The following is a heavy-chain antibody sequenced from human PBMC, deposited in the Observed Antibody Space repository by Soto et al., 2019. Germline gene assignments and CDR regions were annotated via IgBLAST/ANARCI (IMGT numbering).Heavy chain of an antibody. D-gene: IGHD6-13*01. V-gene: IGHV4-39*01. CDR2: IYYSGST. CDR3: ARQTRIAAAGTWFDP. CDR1: GESISGTIYY. J-gene: IGHJ5*02. Sequence: SETLSLTCIVSGESISGTIYYWGWIRQPPGKGLEWIGSIYYSGSTYYNPSLKSRVTISVDTSKNQFSLKLSSVTAADTAVYYCARQTRIAAAGTWFDPWGQGTLVTVSS.